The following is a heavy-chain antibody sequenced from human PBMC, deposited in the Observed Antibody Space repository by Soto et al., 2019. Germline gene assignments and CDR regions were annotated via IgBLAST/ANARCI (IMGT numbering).Heavy chain of an antibody. V-gene: IGHV3-9*01. J-gene: IGHJ4*02. Sequence: EVRLVESGGGLVQPGGSLRLACAVSGFTFDDYAMHWVRQAPGEGLEWVSGISWNSGAIGYADSVKGRFTVLRDNAKSTLYLQMNSLRTEDTALYYCAKAMGPDWLARLDCWGQGTLVTVSS. CDR2: ISWNSGAI. CDR1: GFTFDDYA. CDR3: AKAMGPDWLARLDC. D-gene: IGHD3-9*01.